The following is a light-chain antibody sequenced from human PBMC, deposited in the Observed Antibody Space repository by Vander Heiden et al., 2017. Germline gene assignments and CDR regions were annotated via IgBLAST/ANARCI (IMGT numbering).Light chain of an antibody. CDR2: QDN. Sequence: SYELTQPTSVSVSPGQTASITCSGDKLGDKYACWYQQKPGQSPLLVIYQDNKRPSGIPERFSGSNSGNTATLTISGTQAMDEADYYCQAWDTSTAWKVFGGGTKLTVL. J-gene: IGLJ2*01. CDR3: QAWDTSTAWKV. CDR1: KLGDKY. V-gene: IGLV3-1*01.